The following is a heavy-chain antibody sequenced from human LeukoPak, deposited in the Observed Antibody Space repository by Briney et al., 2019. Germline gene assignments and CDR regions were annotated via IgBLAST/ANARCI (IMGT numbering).Heavy chain of an antibody. J-gene: IGHJ4*02. CDR1: GGSFSGYY. V-gene: IGHV4-34*01. CDR2: INHSGST. Sequence: PSETLSLTCAVYGGSFSGYYWSWIRQPPGKGLEWIGEINHSGSTNYNPSLKSRVTISVDTSKNQFSLKLSSATAADTAVYYCARVSVAGTNYFDYWGQGTLVTVSS. CDR3: ARVSVAGTNYFDY. D-gene: IGHD6-19*01.